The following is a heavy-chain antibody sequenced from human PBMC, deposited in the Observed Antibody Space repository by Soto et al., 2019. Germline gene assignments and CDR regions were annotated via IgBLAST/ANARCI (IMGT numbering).Heavy chain of an antibody. D-gene: IGHD1-7*01. V-gene: IGHV3-30*18. CDR1: GFTFSSYG. CDR3: AKGEGGITGTLLDAFDI. CDR2: ISYDGSNK. J-gene: IGHJ3*02. Sequence: GGSLRLSCAASGFTFSSYGMHWVRQAPGKGLEWVAVISYDGSNKYYADSVKGRFTISRDNSKNTLYLQMNSLRAEDTAVYYCAKGEGGITGTLLDAFDIWGQGTMVTVSS.